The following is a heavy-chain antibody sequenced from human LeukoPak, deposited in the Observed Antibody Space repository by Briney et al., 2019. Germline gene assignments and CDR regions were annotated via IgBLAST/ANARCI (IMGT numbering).Heavy chain of an antibody. CDR2: IYIGGDT. J-gene: IGHJ4*02. Sequence: GGSLRLSCAASGLTVSRNYMSWVRQAPGKGLEWVSVIYIGGDTYYADSVKGRFTISRDSSKNTLYLQMNSLSAEDTAVYYCACGPWDFDYWGQGTQVVVSS. CDR1: GLTVSRNY. V-gene: IGHV3-66*01. D-gene: IGHD1-26*01. CDR3: ACGPWDFDY.